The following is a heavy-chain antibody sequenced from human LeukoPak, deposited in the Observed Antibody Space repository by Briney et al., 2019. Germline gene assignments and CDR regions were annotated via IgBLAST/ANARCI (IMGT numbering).Heavy chain of an antibody. CDR3: ARGPYSSSWYMGVYFDY. V-gene: IGHV1-2*02. Sequence: GASVKVSCKASGYTFTGYYMHWVRQAPGQGLEWMGWINPNSGGTNYAQKLQGRVTMTTDTSTSTAYMELRSLRSDDTAVYYCARGPYSSSWYMGVYFDYWGQGTLVTVSS. D-gene: IGHD6-13*01. CDR1: GYTFTGYY. J-gene: IGHJ4*02. CDR2: INPNSGGT.